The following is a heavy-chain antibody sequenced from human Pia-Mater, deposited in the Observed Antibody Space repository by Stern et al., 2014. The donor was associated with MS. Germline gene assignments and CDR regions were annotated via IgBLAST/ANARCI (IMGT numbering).Heavy chain of an antibody. D-gene: IGHD4-11*01. V-gene: IGHV1-2*06. Sequence: QLVQSGAEVRKPGASGKVSCKASGYTFTGHYVHWVRQAPGQGLEWMGRIGPTSGATNFAQKFQGRVTLTRDTSISTAYMELSSLTSDDTAVYYCARQYSSYPDYWGQGTLVTVSS. CDR1: GYTFTGHY. J-gene: IGHJ4*02. CDR2: IGPTSGAT. CDR3: ARQYSSYPDY.